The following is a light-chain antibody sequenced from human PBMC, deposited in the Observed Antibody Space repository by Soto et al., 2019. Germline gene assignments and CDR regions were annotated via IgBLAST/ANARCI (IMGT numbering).Light chain of an antibody. CDR2: EVV. CDR3: KSYAGSNTYV. CDR1: KSDIGVYDF. J-gene: IGLJ1*01. Sequence: QSALTQPPSASGSPGQSVPISCTGTKSDIGVYDFVSWYQHHPGKAPRLIIYEVVQRPSGVPDRFSGFKSGNTASLTVSGLQAADEADHFCKSYAGSNTYVFGSGTKVTAL. V-gene: IGLV2-8*01.